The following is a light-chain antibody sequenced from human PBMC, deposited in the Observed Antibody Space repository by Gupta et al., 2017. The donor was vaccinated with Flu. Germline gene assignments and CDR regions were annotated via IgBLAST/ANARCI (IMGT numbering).Light chain of an antibody. CDR1: TSNIGSNP. V-gene: IGLV1-44*01. Sequence: QSMLTQPPSASGTPGQTVTISCSGSTSNIGSNPVHWYQQLPGAAPKLLIYSNDQRPSGVPDRFSGSKSGTSAALALSGLQAEEEADYYCEAWDDSLNGFWVFGGGTKLTVL. J-gene: IGLJ3*02. CDR2: SND. CDR3: EAWDDSLNGFWV.